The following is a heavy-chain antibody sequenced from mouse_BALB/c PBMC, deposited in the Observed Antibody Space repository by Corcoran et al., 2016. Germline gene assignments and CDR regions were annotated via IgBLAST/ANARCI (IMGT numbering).Heavy chain of an antibody. CDR1: GYSFTGYY. CDR2: INPYNGAT. V-gene: IGHV1-26*01. CDR3: ARDYDYWYFDV. D-gene: IGHD2-4*01. J-gene: IGHJ1*01. Sequence: EVQLQQSGPELVKPGASVKISCKASGYSFTGYYMHWVQPSHVKSLEWIGRINPYNGATSYNQNFKDKASLTVDKSSSTAYMELHSLTSEDSAVYYCARDYDYWYFDVWGAGTTVTVSS.